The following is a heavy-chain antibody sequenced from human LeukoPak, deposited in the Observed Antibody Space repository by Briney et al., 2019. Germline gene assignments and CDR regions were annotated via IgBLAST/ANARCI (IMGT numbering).Heavy chain of an antibody. CDR1: GFTFSSYG. J-gene: IGHJ4*02. Sequence: GGSLRLSRAASGFTFSSYGMSWVRQAPGKGLEWVSAMGGRDGSTYYADSVKGRFTISRDNSKNTLYVQMNSLRAEDTAVYYCAKGHYYGSGSLDYWGQGTLVTVSS. V-gene: IGHV3-23*01. D-gene: IGHD3-10*01. CDR2: MGGRDGST. CDR3: AKGHYYGSGSLDY.